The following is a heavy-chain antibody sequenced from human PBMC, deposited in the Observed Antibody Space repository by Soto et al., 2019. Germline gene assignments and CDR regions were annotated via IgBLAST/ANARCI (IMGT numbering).Heavy chain of an antibody. V-gene: IGHV4-30-4*01. Sequence: QVQLRESGPGLVKPSQTLSLTCTVSGGSVNSGDYYWSWIRQSPGKGLEWIGAIYYRGRTYYHPSHKNRIRMSLDTPKNQFCIKVNSVTGAGTAVYYRARGYRVPSAAAMDVWGQGTTVTVSS. D-gene: IGHD2-15*01. J-gene: IGHJ6*02. CDR2: IYYRGRT. CDR1: GGSVNSGDYY. CDR3: ARGYRVPSAAAMDV.